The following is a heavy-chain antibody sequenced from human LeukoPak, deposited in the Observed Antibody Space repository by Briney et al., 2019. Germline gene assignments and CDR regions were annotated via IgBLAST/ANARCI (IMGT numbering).Heavy chain of an antibody. D-gene: IGHD6-13*01. V-gene: IGHV3-74*03. CDR3: ARVEISSSWYSDY. CDR2: INTDGSDT. CDR1: GFTFSSYW. J-gene: IGHJ4*02. Sequence: GGSLRLSCAASGFTFSSYWMHWVRQAPGSGVVWVSRINTDGSDTTYADSVKGRFTISRDNAKNTLYLQMNSLRAEDTAVYYCARVEISSSWYSDYWGQGTLVTVSS.